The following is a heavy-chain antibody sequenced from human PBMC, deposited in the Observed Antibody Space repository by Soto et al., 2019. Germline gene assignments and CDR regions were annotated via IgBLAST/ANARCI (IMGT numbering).Heavy chain of an antibody. J-gene: IGHJ3*02. CDR3: ARDRQYAFDI. CDR1: GFTFSTYT. Sequence: EVQLVESGGGLVQPGGSLRLSCAASGFTFSTYTINWVRQAPGKGLEWISYISISSSTTYYADSVKGRFTISRDNAKKSLYLQMNSLRDEDTAVYYCARDRQYAFDIWGQGTMVTVSS. V-gene: IGHV3-48*02. CDR2: ISISSSTT.